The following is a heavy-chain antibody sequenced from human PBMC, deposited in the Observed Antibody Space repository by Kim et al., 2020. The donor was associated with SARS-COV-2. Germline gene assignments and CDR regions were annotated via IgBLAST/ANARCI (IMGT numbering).Heavy chain of an antibody. V-gene: IGHV3-11*06. J-gene: IGHJ5*02. Sequence: SYTNYAASVKGRCTISRDNAKISLYWKMHGLRAEDTSVYYCARSTSWGFDPWGQGILVTVSS. CDR3: ARSTSWGFDP. D-gene: IGHD7-27*01. CDR2: SYT.